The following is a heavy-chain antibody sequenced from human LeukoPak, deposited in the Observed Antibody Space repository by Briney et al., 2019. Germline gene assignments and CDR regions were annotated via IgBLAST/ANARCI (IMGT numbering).Heavy chain of an antibody. V-gene: IGHV4-61*02. CDR1: GGSISSSSYY. Sequence: SETLSLTCTVSGGSISSSSYYWSRIPQPAGKGLEWIGRIYTSGSTNYNPSLKSRVTISVDTSKNQFSLKLSSVTAADTAVYYCARGNQPPYGYGRNWFDPWGQGTLVTVSS. J-gene: IGHJ5*02. CDR3: ARGNQPPYGYGRNWFDP. CDR2: IYTSGST. D-gene: IGHD5-18*01.